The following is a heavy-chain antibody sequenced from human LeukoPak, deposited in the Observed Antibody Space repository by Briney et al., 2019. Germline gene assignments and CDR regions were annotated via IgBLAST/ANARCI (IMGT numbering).Heavy chain of an antibody. J-gene: IGHJ4*02. CDR1: GGFISTYY. CDR2: IYTRGST. CDR3: ARHVSDSVSAIEY. Sequence: SETLSLTCSVSGGFISTYYWSWIRQPPGKGLEWIGYIYTRGSTNYNPSLESRVTISVDTSKNQFSLKLSSVTAADTAVYYCARHVSDSVSAIEYWGQGALVTVSS. D-gene: IGHD5/OR15-5a*01. V-gene: IGHV4-4*09.